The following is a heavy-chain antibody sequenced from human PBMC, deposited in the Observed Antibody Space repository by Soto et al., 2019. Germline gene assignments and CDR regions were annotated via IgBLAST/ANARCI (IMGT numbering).Heavy chain of an antibody. J-gene: IGHJ6*02. CDR2: INHSGST. V-gene: IGHV4-34*01. CDR3: ASCGRGLWGYYGMDV. Sequence: QVQLQQWGAGLLKPSETLSLTCAVYGGSFSGYYWSWIRQPPGKGLEWIGEINHSGSTNYNPSLKIRFTISVDTSKNQFSLKLSSVTAADTAVYYCASCGRGLWGYYGMDVWGQGTTVTVSS. D-gene: IGHD5-18*01. CDR1: GGSFSGYY.